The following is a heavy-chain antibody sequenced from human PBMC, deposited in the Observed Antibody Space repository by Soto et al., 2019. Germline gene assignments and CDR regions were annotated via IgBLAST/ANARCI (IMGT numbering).Heavy chain of an antibody. D-gene: IGHD2-21*01. J-gene: IGHJ6*02. CDR1: GYTFRNYI. CDR2: ISPYNGNT. CDR3: AIYCAGNACYSRHYYAMDV. V-gene: IGHV1-18*01. Sequence: QVQLVQSAGEVKKPGASAIVSCQASGYTFRNYIIAWLRQAPGQGLEWMGWISPYNGNTNYARQFRGRVTLTTDTSPSAAYLELRNLGSDDAATYYCAIYCAGNACYSRHYYAMDVWGQGNTVSVSS.